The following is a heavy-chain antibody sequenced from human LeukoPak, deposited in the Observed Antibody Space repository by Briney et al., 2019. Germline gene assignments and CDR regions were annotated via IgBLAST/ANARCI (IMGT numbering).Heavy chain of an antibody. V-gene: IGHV1-69*13. CDR3: AVRGVADYYYMDV. Sequence: SVKVSCKASGGTFSSYAISWVRQAPGQGLEWMGGIIPIFGTANYAQKFQGRVTITADESTSTAYMELSSLRSEDTAVYYCAVRGVADYYYMDVWGKGTTVTVSS. CDR1: GGTFSSYA. D-gene: IGHD2-8*01. J-gene: IGHJ6*03. CDR2: IIPIFGTA.